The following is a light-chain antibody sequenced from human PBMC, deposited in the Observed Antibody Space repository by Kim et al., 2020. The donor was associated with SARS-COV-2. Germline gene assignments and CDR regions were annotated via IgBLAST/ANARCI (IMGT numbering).Light chain of an antibody. J-gene: IGLJ2*01. CDR2: GNS. CDR1: SSNSAAGYE. V-gene: IGLV1-40*01. CDR3: QSYDSSLSGSEV. Sequence: VTHSCTGSSSNSAAGYEVHCYQQLPGTAPKLRIYGNSNRPSGVPGRFPGSKSGTSASRAITGLQAEDEADYYCQSYDSSLSGSEVFGGGTQLTVL.